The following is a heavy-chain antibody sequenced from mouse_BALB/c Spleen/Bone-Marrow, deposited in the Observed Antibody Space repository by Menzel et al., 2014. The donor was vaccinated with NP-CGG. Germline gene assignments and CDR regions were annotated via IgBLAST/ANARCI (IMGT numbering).Heavy chain of an antibody. Sequence: DVHLVESGGGLVQPGGSLKLSCAASGFDFSRYWMSWVRRAPGKGLEWIGEINPDSRTINYSPSLKDKFIISRDNAKNTLYLRLNKVRSEDTALYYCARPDYYGYLNYWGQGTTLTVFS. CDR1: GFDFSRYW. D-gene: IGHD1-1*01. CDR2: INPDSRTI. CDR3: ARPDYYGYLNY. J-gene: IGHJ2*01. V-gene: IGHV4-1*02.